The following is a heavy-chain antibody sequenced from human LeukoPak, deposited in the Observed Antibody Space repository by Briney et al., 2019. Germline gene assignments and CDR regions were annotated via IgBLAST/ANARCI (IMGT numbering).Heavy chain of an antibody. Sequence: GGSLRLSCAASGFTFSSYAMHWVRQAPGKGLEWVAVISNDGSNKEYIDPVKGRFTISRDNAKNSLYLQMNSLRVEDTAVYHCARASFQRWLQLGGDWGQGTLVTVSS. J-gene: IGHJ4*02. D-gene: IGHD5-24*01. CDR1: GFTFSSYA. V-gene: IGHV3-30*04. CDR3: ARASFQRWLQLGGD. CDR2: ISNDGSNK.